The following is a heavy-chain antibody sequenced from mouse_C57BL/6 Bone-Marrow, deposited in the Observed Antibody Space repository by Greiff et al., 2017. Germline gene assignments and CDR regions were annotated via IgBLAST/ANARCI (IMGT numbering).Heavy chain of an antibody. CDR2: IDPSDSET. J-gene: IGHJ3*01. D-gene: IGHD2-4*01. CDR3: ALYYDYDGFAY. Sequence: QVQLQQPGAELVRPGSSVKLSCKASGYTFTSYWMHWVKQRPIQGLEWIGNIDPSDSETHYNQKFKDKATLTVDKSSSTAYMQLSSLTSEDSAVYYCALYYDYDGFAYWGQGTLVTVSA. CDR1: GYTFTSYW. V-gene: IGHV1-52*01.